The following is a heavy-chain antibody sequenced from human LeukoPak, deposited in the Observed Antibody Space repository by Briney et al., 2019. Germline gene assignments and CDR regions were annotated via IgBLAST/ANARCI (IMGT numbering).Heavy chain of an antibody. CDR2: IYWNDDK. D-gene: IGHD3-3*01. V-gene: IGHV2-5*01. Sequence: SGPTLVKPTQTLTLTCTFSGFSLSTSGVGVGWIRQPPGKALEWLALIYWNDDKRYSPSLKSRLTITKDTSKNQVVLTMTNMDPVDTATYYCAHSRVVGGYYTAYYYYYMDVWGKGTTVTVSS. CDR3: AHSRVVGGYYTAYYYYYMDV. J-gene: IGHJ6*03. CDR1: GFSLSTSGVG.